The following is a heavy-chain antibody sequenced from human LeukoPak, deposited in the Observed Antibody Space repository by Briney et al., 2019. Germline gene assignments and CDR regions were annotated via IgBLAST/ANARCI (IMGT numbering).Heavy chain of an antibody. CDR2: ISGSGDTI. V-gene: IGHV3-48*01. CDR1: GFTFSDYS. J-gene: IGHJ5*02. D-gene: IGHD2-21*02. CDR3: ARDTAFDT. Sequence: VGSLRLSCAASGFTFSDYSMDWVRQAPGQGLEWLLYISGSGDTIYYADSVKGRFTISRDNAENSLYLQMNSLRAEDTAVYYCARDTAFDTWGQGTLVIVSS.